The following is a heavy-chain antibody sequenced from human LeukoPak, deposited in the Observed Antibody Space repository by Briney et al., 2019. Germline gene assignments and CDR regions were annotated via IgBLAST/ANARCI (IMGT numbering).Heavy chain of an antibody. Sequence: GGSLRLSCAASGFTFSSYSMNWVRQAPGKGLEWVSYISSSSSTIYYADSVKGRFTISRDDAKNSLYLQMNSLRAEDTAVYYCARRGWNIVVVPATNPYYYYYMDVWGKGTTVTVSS. D-gene: IGHD2-2*01. CDR1: GFTFSSYS. CDR2: ISSSSSTI. J-gene: IGHJ6*03. CDR3: ARRGWNIVVVPATNPYYYYYMDV. V-gene: IGHV3-48*04.